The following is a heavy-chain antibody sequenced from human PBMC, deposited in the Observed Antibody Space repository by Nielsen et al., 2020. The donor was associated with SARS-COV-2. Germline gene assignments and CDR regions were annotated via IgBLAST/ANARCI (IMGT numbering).Heavy chain of an antibody. V-gene: IGHV3-9*01. Sequence: GGSLRLSCAASGFTFDDYAMHWVRQAPGKGLEWVSGISWNSGSIGYADSVKGRFTISRDNSKNTLYLQMNSLRAEDTAVYYCARGYSGSYLVYFDYWGQGTLVTVSS. J-gene: IGHJ4*02. D-gene: IGHD1-26*01. CDR1: GFTFDDYA. CDR2: ISWNSGSI. CDR3: ARGYSGSYLVYFDY.